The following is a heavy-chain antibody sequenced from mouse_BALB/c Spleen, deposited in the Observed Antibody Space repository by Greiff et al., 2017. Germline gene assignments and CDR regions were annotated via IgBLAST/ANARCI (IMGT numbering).Heavy chain of an antibody. CDR1: GFTFSSYA. J-gene: IGHJ4*01. CDR2: ISSGGSYT. V-gene: IGHV5-9-4*01. CDR3: ARDGNYEAMDY. Sequence: EVMLVESGGGLVKPGGSLKLSCAASGFTFSSYALSWVRQSPEKRLEWVAEISSGGSYTYYPDTVTGRFTISRDNAKNTLYLEMSSLRSEDTAMYYCARDGNYEAMDYGGQGTSVTVSS. D-gene: IGHD2-1*01.